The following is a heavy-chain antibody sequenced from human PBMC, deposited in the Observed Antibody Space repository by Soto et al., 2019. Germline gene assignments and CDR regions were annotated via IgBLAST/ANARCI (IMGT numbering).Heavy chain of an antibody. CDR2: IYSGGST. D-gene: IGHD6-13*01. V-gene: IGHV3-53*01. Sequence: PGWSLRLSCAASGSTVSSNYMSWVRQAPGKGLEWVSVIYSGGSTYYADSVKGRFTISRDNSKNTLYLQMNSLRDEDTAVYYCARDGRQYSSSWLYYYGMDVWGQGTTVTVSS. CDR3: ARDGRQYSSSWLYYYGMDV. J-gene: IGHJ6*02. CDR1: GSTVSSNY.